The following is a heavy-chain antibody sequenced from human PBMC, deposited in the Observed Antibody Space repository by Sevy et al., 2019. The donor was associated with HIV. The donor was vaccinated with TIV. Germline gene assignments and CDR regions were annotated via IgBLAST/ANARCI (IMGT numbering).Heavy chain of an antibody. CDR3: ARGPFQLLSSHNWFDP. CDR1: GFTFSSYS. D-gene: IGHD2-2*01. Sequence: GESLKISCAASGFTFSSYSMNWVRQAPGKGLEWVSSISSSSSYIYYADSVKGRFTISRDNAKNSLYLQMNSLRAEDTAVYYCARGPFQLLSSHNWFDPWGQGTLVTVSS. J-gene: IGHJ5*02. V-gene: IGHV3-21*01. CDR2: ISSSSSYI.